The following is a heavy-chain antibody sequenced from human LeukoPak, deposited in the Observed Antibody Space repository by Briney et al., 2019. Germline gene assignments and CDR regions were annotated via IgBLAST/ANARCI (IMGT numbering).Heavy chain of an antibody. Sequence: GGSLRLSCAASGFTFSSYGMHWVRQAPGKGLEWVAVMWYDGSNKYYADSVKGRFTISRDNSKNTLYLQMNSLRAEDTAVYYCARDNTAGYYYGSAFDYWGQGTLVTVSS. V-gene: IGHV3-33*01. J-gene: IGHJ4*02. CDR1: GFTFSSYG. D-gene: IGHD3-10*01. CDR3: ARDNTAGYYYGSAFDY. CDR2: MWYDGSNK.